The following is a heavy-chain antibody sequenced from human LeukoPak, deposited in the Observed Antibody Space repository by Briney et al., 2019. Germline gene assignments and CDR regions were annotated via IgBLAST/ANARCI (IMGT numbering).Heavy chain of an antibody. V-gene: IGHV3-7*01. CDR1: GFTFSSYW. D-gene: IGHD2-2*02. J-gene: IGHJ5*02. Sequence: GGSLRLSCAASGFTFSSYWMSWVRQAPGKGLEWVANIKQDGSEKYYVDSVKGRFTISRDNAKNSLYLQMNSLRAEDTAVYYCARDSPPDCSSTSCHMDTNNWFDPWGQGTLVTVSS. CDR3: ARDSPPDCSSTSCHMDTNNWFDP. CDR2: IKQDGSEK.